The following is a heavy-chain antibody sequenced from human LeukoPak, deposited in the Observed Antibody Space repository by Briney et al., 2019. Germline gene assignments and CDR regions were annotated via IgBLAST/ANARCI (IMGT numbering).Heavy chain of an antibody. CDR2: IIPIFGTA. Sequence: ASVKGSCKASGGTFSSYAISWVRQAPGQGLEWMGGIIPIFGTANYAQKFQGRVTITADESTSTAYMELSSLRSEDTAVYYCARASVPYDFWSGYYYYYGMDVWGQGTTVTVSS. J-gene: IGHJ6*02. CDR1: GGTFSSYA. CDR3: ARASVPYDFWSGYYYYYGMDV. V-gene: IGHV1-69*13. D-gene: IGHD3-3*01.